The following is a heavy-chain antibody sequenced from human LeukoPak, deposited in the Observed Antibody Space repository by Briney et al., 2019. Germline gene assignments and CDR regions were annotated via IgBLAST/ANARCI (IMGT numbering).Heavy chain of an antibody. Sequence: SETLSLXCAXYGGXFSGYYWSWIRQPPGKGLEWIGEINHSGSTNYNPSLKSRVTISVDTSKNQFSLKLSSVTAADTAVYYCARGARLWFGELLQPRYYYGMDVWGQGTTVTVSS. V-gene: IGHV4-34*01. CDR3: ARGARLWFGELLQPRYYYGMDV. J-gene: IGHJ6*02. D-gene: IGHD3-10*01. CDR1: GGXFSGYY. CDR2: INHSGST.